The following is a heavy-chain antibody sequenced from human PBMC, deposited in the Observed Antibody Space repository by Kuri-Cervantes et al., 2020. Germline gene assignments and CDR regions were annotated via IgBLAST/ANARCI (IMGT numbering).Heavy chain of an antibody. CDR1: GFTFSSYS. CDR2: IKQDGSEK. CDR3: AKESDAFDI. J-gene: IGHJ3*02. V-gene: IGHV3-7*03. Sequence: GESLKISCAASGFTFSSYSMNWVRQAPGKGLERVANIKQDGSEKYYVDSVKGRFTISRDNAKKSLYLQMNSLRVDDTATYYCAKESDAFDIWGQGTMVTVSS.